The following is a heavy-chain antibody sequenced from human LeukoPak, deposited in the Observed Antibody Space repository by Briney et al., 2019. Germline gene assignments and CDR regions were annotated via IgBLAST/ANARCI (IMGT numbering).Heavy chain of an antibody. D-gene: IGHD4-17*01. J-gene: IGHJ6*03. CDR1: GGTFSSYA. V-gene: IGHV1-69*05. Sequence: SVKVSCKACGGTFSSYAISWVRQAPGQGLEWMGGIIPIFGTANYAQKFQGRVTITTDESTSTAYMELSSLRSEDTAVYYCARGTVSADYYMDVWGKGTTVTVSS. CDR3: ARGTVSADYYMDV. CDR2: IIPIFGTA.